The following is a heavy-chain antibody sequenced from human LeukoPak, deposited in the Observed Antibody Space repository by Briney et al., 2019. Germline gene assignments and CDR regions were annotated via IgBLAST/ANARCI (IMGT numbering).Heavy chain of an antibody. J-gene: IGHJ6*03. CDR1: GFTFSSYA. D-gene: IGHD2-2*01. Sequence: PGGSLRLSCAASGFTFSSYAMSWVRQAPGKGLEWVSAISGRGGSTYYADSVKGRFTISRDNSKNTLYLQMNSLRAEDTAVYYCASGPCSSTSCYCSYYYMDVWGKGTTVTVSS. CDR2: ISGRGGST. V-gene: IGHV3-23*01. CDR3: ASGPCSSTSCYCSYYYMDV.